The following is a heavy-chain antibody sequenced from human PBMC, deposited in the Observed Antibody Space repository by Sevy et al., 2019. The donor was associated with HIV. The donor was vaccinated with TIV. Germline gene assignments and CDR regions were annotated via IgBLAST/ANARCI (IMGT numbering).Heavy chain of an antibody. D-gene: IGHD3-16*01. CDR2: INNDGSVT. CDR3: ERGGDGAFDS. V-gene: IGHV3-74*01. Sequence: GGSLRLSCAASGFTLSSHWMHWVRQAPGKGLVWVSHINNDGSVTTYADSVEGRFTFSRDNDKNTLYLQMNSLRVDDTAVYYCERGGDGAFDSWGQGTLVTVSS. CDR1: GFTLSSHW. J-gene: IGHJ3*02.